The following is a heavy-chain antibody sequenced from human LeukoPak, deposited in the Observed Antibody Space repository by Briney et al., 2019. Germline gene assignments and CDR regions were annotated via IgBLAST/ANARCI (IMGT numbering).Heavy chain of an antibody. J-gene: IGHJ5*02. V-gene: IGHV1-18*01. CDR2: ISGYNGNT. CDR3: ARDGRHRYYYDRSGNYGSWFDP. Sequence: VASVKVSCKASGYTFNSYGISWVRQAPGQGVEWMGWISGYNGNTKYVQKFQGRVTMTTDTSTSTAYMELRSLRSDDTAVYYCARDGRHRYYYDRSGNYGSWFDPWGQGTLVTVSS. CDR1: GYTFNSYG. D-gene: IGHD3-22*01.